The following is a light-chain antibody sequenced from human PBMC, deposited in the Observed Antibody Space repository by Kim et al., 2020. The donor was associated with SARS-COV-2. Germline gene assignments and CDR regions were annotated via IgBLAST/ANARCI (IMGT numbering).Light chain of an antibody. CDR2: DAS. J-gene: IGKJ3*01. CDR1: QGISSY. CDR3: QQYYDYPPLT. V-gene: IGKV1-8*01. Sequence: IRMAQSPSSLSASTGDRVTITCRASQGISSYLAWYQQKPGKAPKLLIYDASTLQRGVPSRFSGSGSGTDFTLTISPLQSDDFATYYCQQYYDYPPLTFGPGTKVEI.